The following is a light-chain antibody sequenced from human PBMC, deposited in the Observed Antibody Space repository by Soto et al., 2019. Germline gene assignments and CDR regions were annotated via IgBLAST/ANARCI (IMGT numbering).Light chain of an antibody. J-gene: IGLJ1*01. CDR2: EVS. Sequence: QSALTQPASVSGSPGQSITISCTGTSSDIVGYNYVSWYQHHPGKAPKLMIYEVSNRPSGVSSPFARSKSGNTASLTISGLQAEDEADYYCSSLRVFGTGTKLTVL. CDR1: SSDIVGYNY. CDR3: SSLRV. V-gene: IGLV2-14*01.